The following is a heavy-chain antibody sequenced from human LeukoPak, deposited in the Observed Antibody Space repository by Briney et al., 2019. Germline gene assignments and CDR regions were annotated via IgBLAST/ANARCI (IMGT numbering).Heavy chain of an antibody. J-gene: IGHJ5*02. Sequence: ASVKVSCKASGYTFTSYGLSWVRQAPGQGLEWMGWISAYNGNTNYAQKLQGRVTMTTDTSTSTAYMELRSLRSDDTAVYYCARDMSPPSYNWFDPWGQGTLVTVSS. CDR1: GYTFTSYG. CDR2: ISAYNGNT. CDR3: ARDMSPPSYNWFDP. V-gene: IGHV1-18*01. D-gene: IGHD2-15*01.